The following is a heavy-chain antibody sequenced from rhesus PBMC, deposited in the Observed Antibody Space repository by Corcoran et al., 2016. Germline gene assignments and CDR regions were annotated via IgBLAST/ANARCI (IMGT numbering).Heavy chain of an antibody. CDR3: ASSNSSGWYSMDY. J-gene: IGHJ4*01. CDR2: IYGSGGGT. CDR1: GGSISDDYY. D-gene: IGHD6-31*01. Sequence: QVQLQESGPGLVKPSETLSLTCAVSGGSISDDYYWSWLRPPPGKGLEWIGYIYGSGGGTNYNPSLKNRVTISIDTSKNQFSLKLSSVTAADTAVYYCASSNSSGWYSMDYWGQGVLVTVSS. V-gene: IGHV4-106*01.